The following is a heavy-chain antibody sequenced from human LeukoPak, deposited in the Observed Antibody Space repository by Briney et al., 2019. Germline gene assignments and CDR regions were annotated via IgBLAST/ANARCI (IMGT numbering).Heavy chain of an antibody. D-gene: IGHD6-13*01. Sequence: ASVKVSCKTSGYIFTGYYIHWVRQAPGQGLEWMGWINPNNGDTNYAQKFQGRVPMTRETSISTEYMDLTRLRSDDTAVYYCARSVPYSSPSSSWGPGTVVTVSS. J-gene: IGHJ5*02. V-gene: IGHV1-2*02. CDR3: ARSVPYSSPSSS. CDR2: INPNNGDT. CDR1: GYIFTGYY.